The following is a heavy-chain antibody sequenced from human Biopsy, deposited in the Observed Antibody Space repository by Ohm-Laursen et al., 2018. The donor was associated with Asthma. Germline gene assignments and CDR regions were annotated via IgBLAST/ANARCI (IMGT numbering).Heavy chain of an antibody. D-gene: IGHD6-19*01. J-gene: IGHJ4*02. V-gene: IGHV3-30*18. CDR1: GFTFSTYG. CDR2: ISYDGNHK. CDR3: AKDFRGIAVAGDRGFDY. Sequence: SLRLSCAASGFTFSTYGMHWVRQAPGKGLEWVAVISYDGNHKFYEDSVKGRFTISRDNSRSTLFLQMDSLSAEDTTVYYCAKDFRGIAVAGDRGFDYWGQGTLVTVSS.